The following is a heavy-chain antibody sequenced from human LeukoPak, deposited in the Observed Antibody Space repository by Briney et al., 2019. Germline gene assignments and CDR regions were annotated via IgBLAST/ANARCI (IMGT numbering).Heavy chain of an antibody. D-gene: IGHD3-3*01. CDR1: GFTFSSYA. V-gene: IGHV3-23*01. Sequence: GGSLRLSCAASGFTFSSYAMSWVRQAPGKGLEWVSSISGSGGSTYYADSVKGRFTISSDNSKNTLYLQMNSLRAEDTAVYYCAKVPVFSLTISEVVTDDAFDIWGQGTIVTVSS. CDR3: AKVPVFSLTISEVVTDDAFDI. J-gene: IGHJ3*02. CDR2: ISGSGGST.